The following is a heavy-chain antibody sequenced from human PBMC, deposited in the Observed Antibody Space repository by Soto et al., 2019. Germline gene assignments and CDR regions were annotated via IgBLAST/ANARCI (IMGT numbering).Heavy chain of an antibody. J-gene: IGHJ4*02. V-gene: IGHV3-23*01. CDR1: GFTFSSYA. D-gene: IGHD4-17*01. CDR2: ISGSGGST. Sequence: EVQLLESGGGLVQPGGSLRLSCAASGFTFSSYAMSWVRQAPGKGLEWVSAISGSGGSTYYADSVKGRFTISRDNSKNTLYLRMNSLRAEDTAVYYCAKSDYGDYQYFDYWGQGTLVTVSS. CDR3: AKSDYGDYQYFDY.